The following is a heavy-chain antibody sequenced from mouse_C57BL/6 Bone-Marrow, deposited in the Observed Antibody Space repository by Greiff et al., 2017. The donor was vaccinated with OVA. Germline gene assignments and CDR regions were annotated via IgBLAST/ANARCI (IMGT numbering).Heavy chain of an antibody. CDR1: GFSLTSYG. CDR3: ARRTPWYFDV. CDR2: IWGVGST. Sequence: SLPVLLAPSQSLSITCTFSGFSLTSYGLDWVRQSPGKGLECLGVIWGVGSTNYNSALKSRLSISKDNSKSQVFLKMNSLQTDDTAMYYCARRTPWYFDVWGTGTTVTVSS. V-gene: IGHV2-6*01. J-gene: IGHJ1*03.